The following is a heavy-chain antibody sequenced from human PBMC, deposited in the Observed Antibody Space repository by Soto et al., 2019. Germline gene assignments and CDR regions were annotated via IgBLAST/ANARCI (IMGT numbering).Heavy chain of an antibody. D-gene: IGHD5-12*01. Sequence: PGGSLRLSCAASGFTFSSYNMNWVRQAPGKGLEWVSSISSSSSYIYYADSVKGRFTISRDNAKNSLYLQMNSLRDEDTAVYYCASKVATIWAIGYWGQGTLVTVSS. CDR2: ISSSSSYI. CDR1: GFTFSSYN. J-gene: IGHJ4*02. CDR3: ASKVATIWAIGY. V-gene: IGHV3-21*01.